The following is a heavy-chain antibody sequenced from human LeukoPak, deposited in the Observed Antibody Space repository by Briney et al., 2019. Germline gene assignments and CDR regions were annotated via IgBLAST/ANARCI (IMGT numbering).Heavy chain of an antibody. Sequence: GASVKVSCKASGYTFTSYDINWVRQATGQGLEWMGWMNPNSGNTGYAQKFQGRVTMTTDTSTSTAYMELRSLRSDDTAVYYCARAKLLWFGELLGYWGQGTLVTVSS. CDR3: ARAKLLWFGELLGY. D-gene: IGHD3-10*01. CDR2: MNPNSGNT. V-gene: IGHV1-8*01. J-gene: IGHJ4*02. CDR1: GYTFTSYD.